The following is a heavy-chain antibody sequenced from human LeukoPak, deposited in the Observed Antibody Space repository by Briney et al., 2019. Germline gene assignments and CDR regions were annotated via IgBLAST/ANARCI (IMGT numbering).Heavy chain of an antibody. V-gene: IGHV3-72*01. Sequence: PGWSLRRSCEASGFTLSDHFMDWVRQAAGKGLEWVARTRNKANSYTTVYAASVEGRFTISRDESKSLVYLQMNSLKTDDTAVYFCVRGHRSFDCWGQGTLVTVSS. CDR2: TRNKANSYTT. D-gene: IGHD6-19*01. CDR1: GFTLSDHF. CDR3: VRGHRSFDC. J-gene: IGHJ4*02.